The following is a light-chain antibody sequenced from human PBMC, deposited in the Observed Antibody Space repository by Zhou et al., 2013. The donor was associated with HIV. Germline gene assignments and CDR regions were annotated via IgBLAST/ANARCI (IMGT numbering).Light chain of an antibody. Sequence: DIVLTQSPGFLSLSPGESATLSCRASQSLSSDYLSWYQQQPGRSPRLLIYGASSRATGIPDRFSGSGSGTDFSLTIDRLEPEDFAVYYCQFHGGSVTFGPRT. V-gene: IGKV3-20*01. J-gene: IGKJ3*01. CDR3: QFHGGSVT. CDR2: GAS. CDR1: QSLSSDY.